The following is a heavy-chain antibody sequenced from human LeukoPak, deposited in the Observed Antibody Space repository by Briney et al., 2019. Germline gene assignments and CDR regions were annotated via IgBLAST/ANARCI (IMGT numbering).Heavy chain of an antibody. J-gene: IGHJ6*02. CDR1: GGSFSGYY. CDR3: ARSGRRPYSSSWYPHYYYYGMDV. D-gene: IGHD6-13*01. Sequence: SETLSLTCAVYGGSFSGYYWSWIRQPPGKGLEWIGEINHSGSTNYNPSLKSRVTISVDTSKNQFSLKLSSVTAADTAVYYCARSGRRPYSSSWYPHYYYYGMDVWGQGTTVTVSS. V-gene: IGHV4-34*01. CDR2: INHSGST.